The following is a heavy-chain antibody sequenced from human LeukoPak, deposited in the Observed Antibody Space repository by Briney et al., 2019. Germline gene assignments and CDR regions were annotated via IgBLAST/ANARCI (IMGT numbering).Heavy chain of an antibody. V-gene: IGHV4-61*02. D-gene: IGHD2-15*01. Sequence: SETLSLTCTVSGGSISSGSYYWSWIRQPAGKGLEWIGRIYTSGSTNYNPSLKSRVTISVDTSKNQFSLKLSSVTAADTAVYYCAREYRSGGIWGQGTLVTVSS. CDR1: GGSISSGSYY. CDR2: IYTSGST. CDR3: AREYRSGGI. J-gene: IGHJ4*02.